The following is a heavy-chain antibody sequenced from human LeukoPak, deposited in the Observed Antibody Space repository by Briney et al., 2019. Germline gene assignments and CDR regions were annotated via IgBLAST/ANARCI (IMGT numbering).Heavy chain of an antibody. D-gene: IGHD1-26*01. Sequence: PGGSLRLSCAASGFTFSSYAMNWVRQAPGKGLEWVSVIYSGGSTYYADSVKGRFTISRDNSKNTLYLQMNSLRAEDTAVYYCARDKGVGATRNWGQGTLVTVSS. CDR1: GFTFSSYA. V-gene: IGHV3-66*02. CDR3: ARDKGVGATRN. J-gene: IGHJ4*02. CDR2: IYSGGST.